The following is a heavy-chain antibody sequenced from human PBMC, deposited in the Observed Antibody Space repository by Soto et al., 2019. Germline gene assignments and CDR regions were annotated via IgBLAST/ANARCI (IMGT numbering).Heavy chain of an antibody. V-gene: IGHV3-23*01. Sequence: LSCAASGFTFSSHAMSWVRQAPGKGLEWISSISAGSEGAYYADSVRGRFTISRDNSNNTLFLQMNSLRAEDTAVYYCARDLWWYLHWGQGTLVTVSS. CDR2: ISAGSEGA. J-gene: IGHJ4*02. D-gene: IGHD2-15*01. CDR1: GFTFSSHA. CDR3: ARDLWWYLH.